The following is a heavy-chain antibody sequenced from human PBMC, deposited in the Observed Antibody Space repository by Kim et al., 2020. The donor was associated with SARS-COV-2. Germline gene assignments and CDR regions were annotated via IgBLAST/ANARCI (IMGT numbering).Heavy chain of an antibody. CDR3: AKEPDADYYDSSGYLNWFDP. D-gene: IGHD3-22*01. J-gene: IGHJ5*02. V-gene: IGHV3-23*01. Sequence: RFNISRDNSKNTLYLQMNSLRAEDTAVYYCAKEPDADYYDSSGYLNWFDPWGQGTLVTVSS.